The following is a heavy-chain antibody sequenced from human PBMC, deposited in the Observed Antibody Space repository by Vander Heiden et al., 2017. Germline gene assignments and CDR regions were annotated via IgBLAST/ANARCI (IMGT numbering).Heavy chain of an antibody. V-gene: IGHV3-9*01. CDR2: ISWNSGSI. J-gene: IGHJ4*02. Sequence: EVQLVESGGGLVQPGRCRRLPFGAAGFHLDGYAMHWVRQAPGKGLEWVSGISWNSGSIGYADSVKGRFTISRDNAKNSLYLQMNSLRAEDTALYYCAKDMDSYYDSSGYYDYWGQGTLVTVSS. CDR3: AKDMDSYYDSSGYYDY. CDR1: GFHLDGYA. D-gene: IGHD3-22*01.